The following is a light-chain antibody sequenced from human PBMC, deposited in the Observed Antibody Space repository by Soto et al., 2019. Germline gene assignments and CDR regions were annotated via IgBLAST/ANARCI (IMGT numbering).Light chain of an antibody. CDR2: END. CDR3: CSYAGSSTYV. Sequence: QSALTQPASVSGSPGQSSTISCTGTSNDVGTYNLVSWYQQRPGKGPTLVIFENDQRPSGVSFRFSGSKSGNTASLTISGLQAEDEADYYCCSYAGSSTYVFGTGTKLTVL. CDR1: SNDVGTYNL. J-gene: IGLJ1*01. V-gene: IGLV2-23*01.